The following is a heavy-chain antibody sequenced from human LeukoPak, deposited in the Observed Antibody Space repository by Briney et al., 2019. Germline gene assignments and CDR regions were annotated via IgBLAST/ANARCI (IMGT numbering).Heavy chain of an antibody. CDR1: AGSLSSSSYY. CDR3: ARHLSVSSWYNNHWFDP. J-gene: IGHJ5*02. CDR2: IYYSGST. D-gene: IGHD6-13*01. V-gene: IGHV4-39*01. Sequence: PSETLSLTCTVSAGSLSSSSYYWGWICQPPRTPLAWTGRIYYSGSTYYNPSLKSRVTISVDTSKNQFSLKLSSVTAADTAVYYCARHLSVSSWYNNHWFDPWGQGTLVTVSS.